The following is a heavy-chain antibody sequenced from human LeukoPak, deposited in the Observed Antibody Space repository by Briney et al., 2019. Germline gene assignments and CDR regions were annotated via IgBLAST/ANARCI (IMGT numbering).Heavy chain of an antibody. CDR2: ISGSGGST. Sequence: PGGSLRLSCAASGFTFSSYDMSWVRQAPGKGLEWVSAISGSGGSTYYADSVKGRFTISRDNPKNTLYLQMNNLRAEDTAVYYWAKDTCSGTYYDYWGRGTLVTVSS. CDR1: GFTFSSYD. CDR3: AKDTCSGTYYDY. J-gene: IGHJ4*02. V-gene: IGHV3-23*01. D-gene: IGHD1-26*01.